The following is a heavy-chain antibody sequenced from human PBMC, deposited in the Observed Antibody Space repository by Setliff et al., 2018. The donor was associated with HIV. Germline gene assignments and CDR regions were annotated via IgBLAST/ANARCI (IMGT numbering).Heavy chain of an antibody. Sequence: SETLSLTCTVSTDSFSNRGFYWGWVRQPPGRGLEWIGHIHTSGSTKYNPSLKSRVTISADTSKNQFSLNLSSVTAAETAVYYCARVGYHGSGRYSFDYWGQGTLVTVSS. V-gene: IGHV4-61*05. J-gene: IGHJ4*02. CDR1: TDSFSNRGFY. D-gene: IGHD3-10*01. CDR3: ARVGYHGSGRYSFDY. CDR2: IHTSGST.